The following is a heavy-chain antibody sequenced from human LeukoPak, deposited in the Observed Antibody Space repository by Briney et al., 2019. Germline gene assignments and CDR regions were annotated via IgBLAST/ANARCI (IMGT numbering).Heavy chain of an antibody. CDR3: ARHSRGPAAGPAFDY. CDR1: GGSISSSTYY. Sequence: PETRSLTCTVSGGSISSSTYYWGWIRQPPGKGLEWIGRSGSTYYNPSLKSRVTISVDTSKNQFSLSAVTAADTAVYYCARHSRGPAAGPAFDYWGQGTLVTVSS. J-gene: IGHJ4*02. CDR2: SGST. D-gene: IGHD6-13*01. V-gene: IGHV4-39*01.